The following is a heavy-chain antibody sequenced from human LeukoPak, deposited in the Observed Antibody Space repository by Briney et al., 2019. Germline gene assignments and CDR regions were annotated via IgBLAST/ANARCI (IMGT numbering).Heavy chain of an antibody. CDR1: GFTFTSYA. Sequence: PGGSLRLSCAASGFTFTSYAMGWVRQAPGKGLEWVSGINWNGGSTGYADSVKGRFTISRDNAKNSLYLQMNSLRAEDTALYYCARAAQYYDFWSGSDYWGQGTLVTVSS. D-gene: IGHD3-3*01. J-gene: IGHJ4*02. CDR2: INWNGGST. CDR3: ARAAQYYDFWSGSDY. V-gene: IGHV3-20*04.